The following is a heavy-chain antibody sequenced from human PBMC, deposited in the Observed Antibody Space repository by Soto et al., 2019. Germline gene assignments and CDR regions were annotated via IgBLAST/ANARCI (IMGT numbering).Heavy chain of an antibody. J-gene: IGHJ4*02. CDR1: GDSVSSNNIA. D-gene: IGHD2-15*01. Sequence: QVQLQQSGPGLVKPSQTLSLTCAVSGDSVSSNNIAWNWLRQSPWRGLEWLGRTYYRSKWYNEYAVSVRSRITINLDTSKNQFSLPLNSGTPEDTAVYYCARGRWSTFDDWGQGAQVTVSS. CDR2: TYYRSKWYN. CDR3: ARGRWSTFDD. V-gene: IGHV6-1*01.